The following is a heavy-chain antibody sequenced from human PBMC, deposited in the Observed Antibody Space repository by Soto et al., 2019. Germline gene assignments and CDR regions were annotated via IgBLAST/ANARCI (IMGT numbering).Heavy chain of an antibody. CDR1: GGSFSGYS. CDR2: IYHSGSA. D-gene: IGHD3-22*01. V-gene: IGHV4-30-2*01. Sequence: SETLSLTXAVYGGSFSGYSWSWIRQPPGKGLEWIGYIYHSGSAYYNPSLKSRVTISLDRSNNHFSLKLISVTAADTAVYYCARVTIYYDSSGYYHYGTFDIWGQGTMVTVSS. CDR3: ARVTIYYDSSGYYHYGTFDI. J-gene: IGHJ3*02.